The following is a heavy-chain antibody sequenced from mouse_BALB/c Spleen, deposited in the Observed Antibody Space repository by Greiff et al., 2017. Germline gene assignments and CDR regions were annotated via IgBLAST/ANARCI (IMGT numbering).Heavy chain of an antibody. Sequence: QVQLQQSGAELVKPGASVKLSCKASGYTFTSYCMHWVKQRPGQGLEWIGEINPGNGSTNYNEKFKGKATLTVDKSSSTAYMQLSSLTSEDSAVYFCARAGGDAWFAYWGQGTLVTVSA. D-gene: IGHD3-3*01. CDR3: ARAGGDAWFAY. J-gene: IGHJ3*01. CDR1: GYTFTSYC. V-gene: IGHV1S81*02. CDR2: INPGNGST.